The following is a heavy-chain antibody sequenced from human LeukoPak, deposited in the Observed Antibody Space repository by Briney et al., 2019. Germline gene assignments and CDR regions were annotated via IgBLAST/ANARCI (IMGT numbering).Heavy chain of an antibody. D-gene: IGHD5-24*01. CDR1: GFTFSTYA. Sequence: GGSLRLSCAASGFTFSTYAMSWVRQAPGKGLVWVSRINSDGSSTGYADSVKGRFTISRDNAKNTLYLQMNSLRAEDTAVYYCARVRDGSQDYWGQGTLVTVSS. CDR3: ARVRDGSQDY. J-gene: IGHJ4*02. CDR2: INSDGSST. V-gene: IGHV3-74*01.